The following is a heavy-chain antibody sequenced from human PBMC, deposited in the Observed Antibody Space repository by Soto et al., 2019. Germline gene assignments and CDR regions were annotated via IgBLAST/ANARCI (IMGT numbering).Heavy chain of an antibody. CDR1: GFTFSTYW. CDR3: ARVGYSYGLDY. J-gene: IGHJ4*02. CDR2: INSDGSST. D-gene: IGHD5-18*01. V-gene: IGHV3-74*01. Sequence: EVQLVESGGGLVQPGGSLRLSCAASGFTFSTYWMHWVRQAPGKGLAWVSRINSDGSSTSYADSVKGRFTISRDNAKNTLYLQMNSLRAEDTAMYYCARVGYSYGLDYWGQGTLVTVSS.